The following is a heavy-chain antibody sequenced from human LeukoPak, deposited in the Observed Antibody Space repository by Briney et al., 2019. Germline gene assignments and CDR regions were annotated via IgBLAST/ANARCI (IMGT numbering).Heavy chain of an antibody. CDR3: AKVYYYDSSGCYILSWGETHFDY. CDR1: GFTFSSYA. CDR2: ISGSGGST. D-gene: IGHD3-22*01. Sequence: GGSLRLSCAASGFTFSSYAMSWVRQAPGKGLEWVSAISGSGGSTYYADSVKGRFTISRDNSKNTLYLQMNSLRAEDTAVYYCAKVYYYDSSGCYILSWGETHFDYWGQGTLVTVSS. J-gene: IGHJ4*02. V-gene: IGHV3-23*01.